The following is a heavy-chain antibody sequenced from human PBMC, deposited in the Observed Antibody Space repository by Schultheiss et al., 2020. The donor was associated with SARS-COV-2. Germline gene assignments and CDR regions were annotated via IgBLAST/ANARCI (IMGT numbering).Heavy chain of an antibody. V-gene: IGHV3-48*04. CDR2: ISSSGSTI. Sequence: GGSLRLSCAASGFTFSSYAMHWVRQAPGKGLEWVSYISSSGSTIYYADSVKGRFTISRDNAKNSLYLQMNSLRAEDTAVYYCAREATVTNFDYWGQGTLVTVSS. CDR3: AREATVTNFDY. D-gene: IGHD4-17*01. CDR1: GFTFSSYA. J-gene: IGHJ4*02.